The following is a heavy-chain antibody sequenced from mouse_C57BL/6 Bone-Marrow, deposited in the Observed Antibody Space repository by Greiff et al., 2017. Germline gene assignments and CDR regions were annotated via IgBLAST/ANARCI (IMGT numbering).Heavy chain of an antibody. CDR2: IYPGSGST. CDR1: GYTFTSYW. V-gene: IGHV1-55*01. CDR3: ARPYYSNYWYFDV. D-gene: IGHD2-5*01. Sequence: QVQLQQSGAELVKPGASVKMSCKASGYTFTSYWITWVKQRPGQGLEWIGDIYPGSGSTNYNEKFTSKATLTVDTSSSTAYMQLSSLTSEDSAVYYCARPYYSNYWYFDVWGTGTTVTVSS. J-gene: IGHJ1*03.